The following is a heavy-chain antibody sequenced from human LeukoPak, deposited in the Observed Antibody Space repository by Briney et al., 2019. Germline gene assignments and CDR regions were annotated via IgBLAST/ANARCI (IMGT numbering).Heavy chain of an antibody. D-gene: IGHD5-24*01. J-gene: IGHJ3*02. CDR2: INPNSGGT. Sequence: ASVKVSCKASGYTFTGYYMHWVRQAPGQGLEWMGWINPNSGGTNYAQKFQGRVTMTRDTSISTAYMELSRLRSDDTAVYYCARGHVEMAPFRAFDIWGQGTMVTVSS. CDR1: GYTFTGYY. V-gene: IGHV1-2*02. CDR3: ARGHVEMAPFRAFDI.